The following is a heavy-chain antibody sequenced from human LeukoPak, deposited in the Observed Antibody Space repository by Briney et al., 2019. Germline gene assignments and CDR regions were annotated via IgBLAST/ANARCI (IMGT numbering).Heavy chain of an antibody. J-gene: IGHJ1*01. CDR3: ARGALTGGSGWPQYFQH. CDR1: GYTFTGYY. D-gene: IGHD6-19*01. Sequence: GASVKVSCKASGYTFTGYYMHWVRQAPGQGLEWMGWINPNSGGTNYAQKFQGWVTMTRDTSISTAYMELSRLRSDDTAVYYCARGALTGGSGWPQYFQHWGQGTLVTVSS. V-gene: IGHV1-2*04. CDR2: INPNSGGT.